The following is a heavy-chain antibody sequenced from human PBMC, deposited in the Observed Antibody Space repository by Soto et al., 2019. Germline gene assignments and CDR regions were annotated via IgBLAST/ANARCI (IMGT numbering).Heavy chain of an antibody. Sequence: ASVKVSWKASGYTFTSYGISWVRQAPGQGLEWMGWISAYNGNTNYAQKLQGRVTVTTDTSTSTAYMELRSLRSDDTAVYYCARNTIFGVVDAFASWGQGTMVTFSS. CDR1: GYTFTSYG. J-gene: IGHJ3*02. CDR3: ARNTIFGVVDAFAS. D-gene: IGHD3-3*01. CDR2: ISAYNGNT. V-gene: IGHV1-18*01.